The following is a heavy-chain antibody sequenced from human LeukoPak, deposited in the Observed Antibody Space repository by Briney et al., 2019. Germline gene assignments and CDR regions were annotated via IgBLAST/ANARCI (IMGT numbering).Heavy chain of an antibody. D-gene: IGHD3-10*01. Sequence: GGSLRLSCAASGFTFSSYAMSWVRQAPGKGLEWVSAISGSGGSTYYADSVKGRFTISRDNSKNTLYLQMNSLRAEDTAVYYCARAEGRDDNFDYWGQGTLVTVSS. CDR2: ISGSGGST. J-gene: IGHJ4*02. CDR3: ARAEGRDDNFDY. V-gene: IGHV3-23*01. CDR1: GFTFSSYA.